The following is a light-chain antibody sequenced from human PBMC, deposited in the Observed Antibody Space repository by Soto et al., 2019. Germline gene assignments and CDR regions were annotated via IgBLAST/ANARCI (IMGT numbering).Light chain of an antibody. CDR2: LGS. CDR3: MRGLQST. CDR1: QSLLHSNGYNY. Sequence: EIVLTQSPLSLSVTPGEPASISCRSSQSLLHSNGYNYLHWYLQKPGQSPQLLIYLGSNRASGVPDRFSGSGSGTDFTLKISRVEAEDVGVYYCMRGLQSTFGQGTRLEIK. V-gene: IGKV2-28*01. J-gene: IGKJ5*01.